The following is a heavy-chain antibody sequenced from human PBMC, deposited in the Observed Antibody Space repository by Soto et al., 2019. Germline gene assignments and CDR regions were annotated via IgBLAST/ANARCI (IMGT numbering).Heavy chain of an antibody. D-gene: IGHD2-2*01. CDR1: GFTFGDYA. CDR3: TREPPYCISTSCPIPPLDV. V-gene: IGHV3-49*03. J-gene: IGHJ6*02. Sequence: PGGSLRLSCTASGFTFGDYAMSWFRQAPGKGLEWVGFIRSKAYGGTTEYAASVKGRFTISRDDSKSIAYLQMNSLKTEDTAVYYCTREPPYCISTSCPIPPLDVWGQGTTVTVSS. CDR2: IRSKAYGGTT.